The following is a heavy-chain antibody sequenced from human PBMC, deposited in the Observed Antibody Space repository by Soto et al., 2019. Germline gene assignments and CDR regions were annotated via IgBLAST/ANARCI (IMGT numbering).Heavy chain of an antibody. CDR3: ARRELSKYYYGMVV. Sequence: ASVKVSCKASGYTFTSYGISWVRQAPGQGLEWMGWISAYNGNTNYAQKLQGRVTMTTDTSTSTAYMELRSLRSDDTAVYYCARRELSKYYYGMVVWGQGTTVTVSS. CDR1: GYTFTSYG. J-gene: IGHJ6*02. D-gene: IGHD1-7*01. CDR2: ISAYNGNT. V-gene: IGHV1-18*04.